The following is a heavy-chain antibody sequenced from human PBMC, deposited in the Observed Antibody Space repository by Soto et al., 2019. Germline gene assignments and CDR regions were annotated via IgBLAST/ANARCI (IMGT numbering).Heavy chain of an antibody. CDR2: MNPNSGNT. D-gene: IGHD3-10*01. CDR1: GYTFNCYD. J-gene: IGHJ6*02. V-gene: IGHV1-8*01. Sequence: QVQLVQSGAEVKKPGASRKVACKASGYTFNCYDINWVRQATVQGLEWMGWMNPNSGNTGYAQKFQGSVTRTRNTSISTAYIELSSLGSEDTAVYSCARERGGMDVWGQGTTVTVSS. CDR3: ARERGGMDV.